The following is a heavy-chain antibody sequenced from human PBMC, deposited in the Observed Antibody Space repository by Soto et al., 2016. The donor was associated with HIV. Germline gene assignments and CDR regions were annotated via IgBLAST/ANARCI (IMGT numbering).Heavy chain of an antibody. CDR2: ISVSGNST. D-gene: IGHD3-22*01. CDR3: AKDRSLLRAEGLVDWFFDL. V-gene: IGHV3-23*01. Sequence: EVQLLESGGGLVQPGGSLRLSCAASGFTFSNYAMSWVRQAPGKGLEWVSTISVSGNSTYYADSVKGRFTISRDNSKNTLYLQMNSLRAEDTAVYYCAKDRSLLRAEGLVDWFFDLWGRGTLVTVSS. J-gene: IGHJ2*01. CDR1: GFTFSNYA.